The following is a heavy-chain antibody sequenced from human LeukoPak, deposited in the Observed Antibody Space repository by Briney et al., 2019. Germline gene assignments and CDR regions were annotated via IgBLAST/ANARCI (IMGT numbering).Heavy chain of an antibody. CDR3: AKGFYADSNGWDDAFDF. D-gene: IGHD3-22*01. J-gene: IGHJ3*01. V-gene: IGHV3-23*01. Sequence: GGSLRLSCAASGFSFSTYAMFWVRQAPGKGLEWVSGISDTGGTSFYADSVKGRFTFSRDNSKNTLSLQMNSLRVDDTGIYYCAKGFYADSNGWDDAFDFWGQGTMVTVSS. CDR1: GFSFSTYA. CDR2: ISDTGGTS.